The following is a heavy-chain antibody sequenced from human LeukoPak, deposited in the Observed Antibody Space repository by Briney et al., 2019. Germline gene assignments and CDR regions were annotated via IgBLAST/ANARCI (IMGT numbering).Heavy chain of an antibody. CDR3: ILDIP. Sequence: GGSLRLSCGASGLLFSNYSMNWVRQAPGKGLEGVSYISIKGDIRYADSVKGRFTITSDNAKNSLFLPMNSLRADDTAVYFCILDIPWGQGHLVAVSS. D-gene: IGHD2-15*01. CDR1: GLLFSNYS. V-gene: IGHV3-69-1*02. CDR2: ISIKGDI. J-gene: IGHJ5*02.